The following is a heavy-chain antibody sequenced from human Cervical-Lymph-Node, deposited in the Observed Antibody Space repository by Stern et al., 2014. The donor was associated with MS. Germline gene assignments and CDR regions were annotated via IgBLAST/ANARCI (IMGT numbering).Heavy chain of an antibody. CDR3: ARGRGGNYRYYFDY. Sequence: VQLVESGGGLVKPGGSLGLSCAASGFTFSSYSMNWVRQAPGKGLEWVASISSGGSYIYYADSLKGRFTISRDNAKNSLYLQMNSLRAEDTAVYYCARGRGGNYRYYFDYWGQGTLVTVSS. V-gene: IGHV3-21*01. D-gene: IGHD4-23*01. J-gene: IGHJ4*02. CDR1: GFTFSSYS. CDR2: ISSGGSYI.